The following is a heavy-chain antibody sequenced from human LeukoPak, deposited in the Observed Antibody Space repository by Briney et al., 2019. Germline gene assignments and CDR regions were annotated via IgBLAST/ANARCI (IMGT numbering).Heavy chain of an antibody. V-gene: IGHV3-23*01. CDR1: GFTFSSYS. CDR2: ISGSGTGT. Sequence: PGGSLRLSCAASGFTFSSYSMSWGRHAPGKGQGWVSAISGSGTGTYYADSVKGRFTISRDNAKNTIYLQMNSLRAEDTAVYYCAKDRPASHGSGSFGDFWGQGTLVTVST. CDR3: AKDRPASHGSGSFGDF. D-gene: IGHD3-10*01. J-gene: IGHJ4*02.